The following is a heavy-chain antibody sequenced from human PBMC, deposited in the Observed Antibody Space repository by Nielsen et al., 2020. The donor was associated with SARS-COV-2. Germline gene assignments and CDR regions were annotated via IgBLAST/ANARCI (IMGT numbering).Heavy chain of an antibody. CDR1: GYTFTSYG. D-gene: IGHD3-22*01. CDR2: ISAYNGNT. CDR3: ARDTMIVVVITSYYYGMDV. Sequence: ASVKVSCKASGYTFTSYGISWVRQAPGQGLEWMGWISAYNGNTNYAQKLQGRVTMTTDTSTSTAYMELRSLRSDDTAVYYCARDTMIVVVITSYYYGMDVWGQGTTVTVSS. V-gene: IGHV1-18*01. J-gene: IGHJ6*02.